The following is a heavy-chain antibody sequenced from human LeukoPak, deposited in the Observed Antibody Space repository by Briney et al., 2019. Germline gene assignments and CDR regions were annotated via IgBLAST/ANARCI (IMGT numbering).Heavy chain of an antibody. J-gene: IGHJ6*02. CDR3: ARDNTRLYGMDV. Sequence: GGSLRLSCAASGFTVSSNYISWVRQAPGKGLEWVANIKQDGSEKYYVDSVKGRFTISRDNAKNSLYLQMNSLRAEDTAVYYCARDNTRLYGMDVWGQGTTVTVSS. CDR2: IKQDGSEK. CDR1: GFTVSSNY. D-gene: IGHD2-2*01. V-gene: IGHV3-7*01.